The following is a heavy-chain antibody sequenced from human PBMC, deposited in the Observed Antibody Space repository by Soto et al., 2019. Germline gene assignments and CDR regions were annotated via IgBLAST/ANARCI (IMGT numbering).Heavy chain of an antibody. D-gene: IGHD3-10*01. J-gene: IGHJ4*02. Sequence: QVQLQESGPGLVKPSETLSLTCTVSGGSISSYYWSWIRQPPGKGLEWIGYIYYSGSTNYNPSLKSRVTISVDTSKNQFSLKLSSMTAADTAVYYCAREYGSGSWFDYWGQGTLVTVSS. V-gene: IGHV4-59*01. CDR1: GGSISSYY. CDR3: AREYGSGSWFDY. CDR2: IYYSGST.